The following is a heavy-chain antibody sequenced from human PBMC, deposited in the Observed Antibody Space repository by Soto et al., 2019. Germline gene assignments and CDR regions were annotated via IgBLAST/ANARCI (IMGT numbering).Heavy chain of an antibody. V-gene: IGHV4-39*01. Sequence: PSETLPLTCTVSGGSISSSSYYWGWIRQPPGKGLEWIGSIYYSGSTYYNPSLKSRVTISVDTSKNQFSLKLSSVTAADTAVYYCARQSVDVVVVAATPYYYYYGMDVWGQGTTVTVSS. J-gene: IGHJ6*02. CDR2: IYYSGST. D-gene: IGHD2-15*01. CDR1: GGSISSSSYY. CDR3: ARQSVDVVVVAATPYYYYYGMDV.